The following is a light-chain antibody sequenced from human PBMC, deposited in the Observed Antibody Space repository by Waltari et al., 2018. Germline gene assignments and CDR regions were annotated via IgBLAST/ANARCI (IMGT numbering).Light chain of an antibody. CDR2: NND. J-gene: IGLJ3*02. CDR3: AAWDDSPFNWL. CDR1: SSNIGTNT. Sequence: QSALTQPPSTSEAPGQRVSISCSGASSNIGTNTVSWYRHLPGTAPKLLIYNNDHPPSCVPVRFSGSKSGTPASLAINGLQSGDASDHYFAAWDDSPFNWLFGIGTKLPV. V-gene: IGLV1-44*01.